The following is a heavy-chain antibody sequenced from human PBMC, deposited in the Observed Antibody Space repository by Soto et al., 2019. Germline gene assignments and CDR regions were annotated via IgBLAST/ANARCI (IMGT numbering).Heavy chain of an antibody. Sequence: ASVKVSCKASGYTFTSYGISWVRQAPGQGLEWMGWISAYNGNTNYAQKLQGRVTMTTDTSTSTAYMELRSLRSDDTAVYYCARSNLVRGVIASPYYYYCYGMDLWGQGTTVTVSS. V-gene: IGHV1-18*01. J-gene: IGHJ6*02. D-gene: IGHD3-10*01. CDR1: GYTFTSYG. CDR3: ARSNLVRGVIASPYYYYCYGMDL. CDR2: ISAYNGNT.